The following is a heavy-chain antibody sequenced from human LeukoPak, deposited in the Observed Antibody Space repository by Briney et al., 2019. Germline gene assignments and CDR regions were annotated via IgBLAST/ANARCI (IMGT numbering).Heavy chain of an antibody. CDR1: GGTFSSYA. CDR2: IIPILGIA. V-gene: IGHV1-69*04. J-gene: IGHJ6*02. CDR3: ARGGDYYDSSGYYPYYYYGMDV. D-gene: IGHD3-22*01. Sequence: ASVKVSCKASGGTFSSYAISWVRQAPGQGLEWMGRIIPILGIANYAQKFHGRVTITADKSTSTAYMELSSLRSEDTAVYYCARGGDYYDSSGYYPYYYYGMDVWGQGTTVTVSS.